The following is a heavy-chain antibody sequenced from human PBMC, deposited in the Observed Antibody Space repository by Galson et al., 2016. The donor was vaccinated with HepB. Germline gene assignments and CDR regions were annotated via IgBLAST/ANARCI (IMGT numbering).Heavy chain of an antibody. CDR1: GGSISSSSYY. J-gene: IGHJ6*02. D-gene: IGHD6-19*01. CDR2: IYYSGST. Sequence: SETLSLTCTVSGGSISSSSYYWGWIRQPPGKRLEWIGSIYYSGSTYYNPSLKSRVTISVDTSKNQFSLKLSSVTAADTAVYYCASEGIAVAGTYYYGMDVWGQGTTVTVSS. CDR3: ASEGIAVAGTYYYGMDV. V-gene: IGHV4-39*01.